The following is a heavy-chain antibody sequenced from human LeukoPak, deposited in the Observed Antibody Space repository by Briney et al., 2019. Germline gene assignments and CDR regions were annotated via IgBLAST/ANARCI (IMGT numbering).Heavy chain of an antibody. D-gene: IGHD2-15*01. CDR3: ARDPGYCSGGSCYSSGIDY. Sequence: SETLSLTCTVSGGSISSYCWSWIRQPPGKGLEWIGYIYYSGSTNYNPSLKSRVTISVDTSKNQFSLKLSSVTAADTAVYYCARDPGYCSGGSCYSSGIDYWGQGTLVTVSS. J-gene: IGHJ4*02. CDR1: GGSISSYC. V-gene: IGHV4-59*01. CDR2: IYYSGST.